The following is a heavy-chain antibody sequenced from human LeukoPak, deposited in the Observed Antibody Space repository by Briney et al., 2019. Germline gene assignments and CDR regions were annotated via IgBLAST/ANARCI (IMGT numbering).Heavy chain of an antibody. J-gene: IGHJ6*03. CDR1: GYAFTTYG. Sequence: ASVKVSCKTSGYAFTTYGITWVRQAPGQGLEWMGWIAAYNGHTDYTQKLQGRVTMTIDPSTDTAYMELRSLRSDDTGVYYCARSLDGYCSSTSCYPPDYYYMDVWGKGTTVTVSS. D-gene: IGHD2-2*01. V-gene: IGHV1-18*01. CDR2: IAAYNGHT. CDR3: ARSLDGYCSSTSCYPPDYYYMDV.